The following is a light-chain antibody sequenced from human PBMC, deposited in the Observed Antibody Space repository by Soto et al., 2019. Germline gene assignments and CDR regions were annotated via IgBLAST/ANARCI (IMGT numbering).Light chain of an antibody. Sequence: EIVLTQSPVTLSLSPGERATLSCGASQSVASYLAWYQQKPGQAPRLLIYDASNRATGIPARFSGSGSGTDFTLTISSLEPEDFAVYYCQQRSNWPRTFGQGTKVEIK. CDR3: QQRSNWPRT. J-gene: IGKJ1*01. CDR2: DAS. V-gene: IGKV3-11*01. CDR1: QSVASY.